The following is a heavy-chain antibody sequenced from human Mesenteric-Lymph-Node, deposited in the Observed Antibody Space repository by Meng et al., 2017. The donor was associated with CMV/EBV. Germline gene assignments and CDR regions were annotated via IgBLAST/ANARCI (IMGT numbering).Heavy chain of an antibody. Sequence: GGSLRLSCVASGFTFSVYDMHWVRQAPGKGLEWVAFTRYDGNDIFYVDSVKGRFTISRDISKHTLFLQMNSLRTEDTAVYYCAKPGGSNPFYHYPLDVWGQGTTVTVSS. CDR3: AKPGGSNPFYHYPLDV. CDR1: GFTFSVYD. CDR2: TRYDGNDI. J-gene: IGHJ6*02. V-gene: IGHV3-30*02. D-gene: IGHD4-11*01.